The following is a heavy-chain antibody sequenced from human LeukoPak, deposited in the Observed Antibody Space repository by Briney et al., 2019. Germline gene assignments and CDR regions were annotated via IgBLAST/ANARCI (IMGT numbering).Heavy chain of an antibody. CDR1: GFTFSSYG. D-gene: IGHD2-15*01. V-gene: IGHV3-30*02. J-gene: IGHJ6*03. CDR2: IRYDGSNK. CDR3: AKVGGYCSGGSCYSQGLHYMDV. Sequence: GGSLRLSCAASGFTFSSYGMHWVRQAPGKGLEWVAFIRYDGSNKYYADSVKGRFTISRDSSKNTLYLQMNSLRAEDTAVYYCAKVGGYCSGGSCYSQGLHYMDVWGKGTTVTVSS.